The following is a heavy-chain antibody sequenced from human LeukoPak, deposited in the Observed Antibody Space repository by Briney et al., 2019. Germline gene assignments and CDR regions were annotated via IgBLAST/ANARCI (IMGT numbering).Heavy chain of an antibody. Sequence: ASVKVSCKASGYTFTSYDINWVRQATGQGLEWMGWMNPNSGNTGYAQKFQGRVTMTRNTSIRTAYMELSSLRSEDTAVYYCARGRAMAYDAFDIWGQGTMVTVSS. CDR3: ARGRAMAYDAFDI. D-gene: IGHD5-18*01. CDR1: GYTFTSYD. CDR2: MNPNSGNT. J-gene: IGHJ3*02. V-gene: IGHV1-8*01.